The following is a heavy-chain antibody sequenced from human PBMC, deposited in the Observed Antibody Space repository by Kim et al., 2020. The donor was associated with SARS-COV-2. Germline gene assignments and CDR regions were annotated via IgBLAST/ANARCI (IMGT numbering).Heavy chain of an antibody. D-gene: IGHD3-3*01. Sequence: GGSLRLSCAASGFTFSNAWMSWVRQAPGKGLEWVGRIKSKTDGGTTDYAAPVKGRFTISRDDSKNTLYLQMNSLKTEDTAVYYCTTDYIFWSGYYYFDYWGQGTLVTVSS. CDR1: GFTFSNAW. V-gene: IGHV3-15*01. CDR2: IKSKTDGGTT. J-gene: IGHJ4*02. CDR3: TTDYIFWSGYYYFDY.